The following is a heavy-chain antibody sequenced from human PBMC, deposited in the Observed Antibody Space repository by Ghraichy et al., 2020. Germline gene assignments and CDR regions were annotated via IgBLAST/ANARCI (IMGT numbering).Heavy chain of an antibody. Sequence: GESLNISCAASGFTFSSCDMNWVRQAPGKGLEWVSSISSNSLYIYYADSVKGRFTISRDNAKKSLFLHMNSLRAEDTAMYYCASYDYNIGEDYWGQGTLVTVSS. CDR3: ASYDYNIGEDY. V-gene: IGHV3-21*01. CDR1: GFTFSSCD. J-gene: IGHJ4*02. CDR2: ISSNSLYI. D-gene: IGHD5-24*01.